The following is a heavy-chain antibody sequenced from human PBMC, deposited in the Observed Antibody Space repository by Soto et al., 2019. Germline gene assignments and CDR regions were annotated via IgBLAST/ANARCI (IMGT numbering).Heavy chain of an antibody. J-gene: IGHJ6*03. CDR1: GGSISSSSYY. CDR2: IYYSGST. CDR3: ARTSNTRYYYYYYYMDV. Sequence: LETLSLTCTVSGGSISSSSYYWGWIRQPPGKGLEWIGSIYYSGSTYYNPSLKSRVTISVDTSKNQFSLKLSSVTAADTAVYYCARTSNTRYYYYYYYMDVWGKGTTVTVSS. V-gene: IGHV4-39*01.